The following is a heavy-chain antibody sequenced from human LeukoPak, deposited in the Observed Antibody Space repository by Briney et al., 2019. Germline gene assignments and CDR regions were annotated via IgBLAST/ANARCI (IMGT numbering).Heavy chain of an antibody. CDR1: GITFSSYW. CDR2: IKQDGSEK. J-gene: IGHJ4*02. D-gene: IGHD2-15*01. V-gene: IGHV3-7*01. Sequence: GGSLRLSCAASGITFSSYWMSWVRQAPGKGLEWVANIKQDGSEKYYVDSVKGRFTISRDNAKNSLYLQMNSLRAEDAAVYYCARARRYLGYCSGGSCYGYFDYWGQGTLVTVSS. CDR3: ARARRYLGYCSGGSCYGYFDY.